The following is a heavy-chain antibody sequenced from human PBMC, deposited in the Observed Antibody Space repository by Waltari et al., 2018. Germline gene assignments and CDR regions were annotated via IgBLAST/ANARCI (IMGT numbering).Heavy chain of an antibody. D-gene: IGHD2-15*01. CDR1: GGPFSSYA. CDR2: SIPSFGTA. CDR3: ATSNSGGRRGFDY. J-gene: IGHJ4*02. Sequence: QVQLVQSGAEVKKPGSSVKVSCKASGGPFSSYAISWVRQAPGQGLEWMGRSIPSFGTANYSQKVQGRVTITADKSTSTAYMELSSLRSEDTAVYYCATSNSGGRRGFDYWGQGTLVTVSS. V-gene: IGHV1-69*08.